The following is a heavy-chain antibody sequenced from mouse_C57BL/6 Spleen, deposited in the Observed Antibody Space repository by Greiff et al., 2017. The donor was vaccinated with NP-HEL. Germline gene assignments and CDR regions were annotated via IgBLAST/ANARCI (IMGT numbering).Heavy chain of an antibody. V-gene: IGHV5-17*01. CDR2: ISSGSSTI. D-gene: IGHD1-1*01. Sequence: EVMLVESGGGLVKPGGSLKLSCAASGFTFSDYGMHWVRQAPEKGLEWVAYISSGSSTIYYADTVKGRFTISRDNAKNTLFLQMTSLRSEDTAMYYCARRTVAHWYFDVWGTGTTVTVSS. J-gene: IGHJ1*03. CDR3: ARRTVAHWYFDV. CDR1: GFTFSDYG.